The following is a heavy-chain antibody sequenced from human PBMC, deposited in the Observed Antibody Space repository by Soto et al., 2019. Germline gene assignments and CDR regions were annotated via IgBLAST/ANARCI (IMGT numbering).Heavy chain of an antibody. Sequence: PSETLALNCAVSGGCISSSNWWSWVRQPPRKGREWIGEIYHSGSTNYNPSLKSRVTISVDKSKNQFSRKLSSVTAADTAVYYCARDPPYYDFWSGFGGYYYGMDVWGQGTTVTVSS. J-gene: IGHJ6*02. CDR2: IYHSGST. CDR3: ARDPPYYDFWSGFGGYYYGMDV. D-gene: IGHD3-3*01. V-gene: IGHV4-4*02. CDR1: GGCISSSNW.